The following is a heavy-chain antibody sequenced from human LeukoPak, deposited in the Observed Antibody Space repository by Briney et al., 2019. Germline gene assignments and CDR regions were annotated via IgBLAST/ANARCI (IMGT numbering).Heavy chain of an antibody. Sequence: ASVKVSCKASGGTFSSYAISWVRQAPGQGLEWMGGISSIFGTANYAQKFQGRVTITADKSTSTAYMALSSLRPEDTAVYYCARATAAGTDIDYWGQGTLVTVSS. CDR1: GGTFSSYA. CDR2: ISSIFGTA. D-gene: IGHD6-13*01. J-gene: IGHJ4*02. CDR3: ARATAAGTDIDY. V-gene: IGHV1-69*06.